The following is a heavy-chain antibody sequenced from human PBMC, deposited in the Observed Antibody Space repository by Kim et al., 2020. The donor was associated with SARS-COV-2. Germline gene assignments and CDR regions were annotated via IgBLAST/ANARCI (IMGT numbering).Heavy chain of an antibody. J-gene: IGHJ6*02. CDR1: GYTFTNSG. V-gene: IGHV1-18*01. CDR3: ARGGDMDF. CDR2: INTNSGNT. Sequence: ASVKVSCKASGYTFTNSGINWLRQAPGQGQGLEWMGFINTNSGNTNYIQRLQGRVTMTTYTSTTTAYMELRSLTSDDTAVYYCARGGDMDFWGQGTTVTVSS.